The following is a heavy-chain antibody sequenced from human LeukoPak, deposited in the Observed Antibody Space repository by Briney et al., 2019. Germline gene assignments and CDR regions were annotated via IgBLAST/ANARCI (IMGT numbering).Heavy chain of an antibody. D-gene: IGHD3-10*01. CDR1: GFTFSSYG. CDR3: ATSRTLWFGESAYYFDY. CDR2: ISGSGGST. V-gene: IGHV3-23*01. J-gene: IGHJ4*02. Sequence: PGGSLRLSCAASGFTFSSYGMSWVRQAPGKGLEWVSAISGSGGSTYYADSVKGRFTISRDNSKNTLYLQMNSLRAEDTAVYYCATSRTLWFGESAYYFDYWGQGTLVTVSS.